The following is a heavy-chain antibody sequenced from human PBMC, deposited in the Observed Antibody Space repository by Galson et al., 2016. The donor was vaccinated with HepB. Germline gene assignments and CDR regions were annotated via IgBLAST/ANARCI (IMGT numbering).Heavy chain of an antibody. Sequence: SLRLSCAASGFTLTTYTMSWVRQAPGKGLEWVSSIRGGGSGTHYADSVKGRFTISRDNSRSTLFLQMNSLRVEDTAVYYCANHRTTGYNSGWGGACDIWGQGTMVTVSS. J-gene: IGHJ3*02. V-gene: IGHV3-23*01. D-gene: IGHD6-19*01. CDR1: GFTLTTYT. CDR2: IRGGGSGT. CDR3: ANHRTTGYNSGWGGACDI.